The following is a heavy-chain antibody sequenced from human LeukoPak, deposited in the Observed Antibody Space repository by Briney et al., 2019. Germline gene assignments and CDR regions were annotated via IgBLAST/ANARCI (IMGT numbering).Heavy chain of an antibody. J-gene: IGHJ4*02. CDR2: IKAKAHGGTI. CDR3: TTDGVGVEGATYDN. D-gene: IGHD1-26*01. V-gene: IGHV3-15*01. Sequence: GGSLRLSCETSGFPFSDYYMSWIRQAPGKGLEWVGRIKAKAHGGTIEYAAPVKGRFTISRDDSKNTLYLQMNSLKTEDTAVYYCTTDGVGVEGATYDNWGQGTLVSVSS. CDR1: GFPFSDYY.